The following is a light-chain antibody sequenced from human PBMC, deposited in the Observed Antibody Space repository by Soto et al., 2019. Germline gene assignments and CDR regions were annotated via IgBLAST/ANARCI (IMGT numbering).Light chain of an antibody. Sequence: EIVLTQSPGTLSLSPGERATLSCRASQSVSYYLAWYQQKPGQAPRLLIYDASSRATGVPDRFSASGSGTDFTLTISDVQPEDFALYYCHQRQSWPRTFGQGTKVDIK. J-gene: IGKJ1*01. CDR1: QSVSYY. CDR3: HQRQSWPRT. CDR2: DAS. V-gene: IGKV3-11*01.